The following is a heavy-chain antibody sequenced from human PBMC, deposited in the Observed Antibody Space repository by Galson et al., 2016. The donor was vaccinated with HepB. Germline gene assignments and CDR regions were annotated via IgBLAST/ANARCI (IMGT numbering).Heavy chain of an antibody. D-gene: IGHD1-26*01. CDR3: SRGPREHGMDV. CDR1: GFTFSSHS. J-gene: IGHJ6*02. Sequence: SLRLSCAASGFTFSSHSLNWVRQAPGKGLEWVSSISGDSVHIFHSDLVRGRFTISRDNAKKSLFLQMDSLRGDDTAIYYCSRGPREHGMDVWGQGTTVTVSS. CDR2: ISGDSVHI. V-gene: IGHV3-21*01.